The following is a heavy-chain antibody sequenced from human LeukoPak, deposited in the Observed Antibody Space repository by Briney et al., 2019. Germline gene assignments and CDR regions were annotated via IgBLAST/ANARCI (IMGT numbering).Heavy chain of an antibody. J-gene: IGHJ6*03. CDR2: INSDESST. Sequence: GGSLRLSCAASGFTFSSYWMHCVRQAPGKGLVWVSRINSDESSTSYADSVKGRFTISRDNAKNTLYLQRNSLRAEDTAVYYCARAYGSGSYYMGYYYYMDVWGKGTTVTVSS. CDR3: ARAYGSGSYYMGYYYYMDV. CDR1: GFTFSSYW. V-gene: IGHV3-74*01. D-gene: IGHD3-10*01.